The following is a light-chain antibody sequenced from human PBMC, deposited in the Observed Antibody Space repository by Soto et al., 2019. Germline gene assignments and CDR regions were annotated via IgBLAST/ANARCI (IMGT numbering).Light chain of an antibody. Sequence: EMVLTQSPDTLSVSPGERATLSCMASQRVGNNFAWYQQKPGQAPRLLIYGASSRATGIPDRFSGSGSGTDFTLTISRLEPEDFAVYYCQQYGSSPRITFGQGTRLEIK. V-gene: IGKV3-20*01. CDR3: QQYGSSPRIT. CDR2: GAS. CDR1: QRVGNN. J-gene: IGKJ5*01.